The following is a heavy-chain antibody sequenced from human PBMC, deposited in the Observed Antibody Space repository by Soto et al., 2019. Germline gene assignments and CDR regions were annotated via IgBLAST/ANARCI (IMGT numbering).Heavy chain of an antibody. V-gene: IGHV3-33*01. D-gene: IGHD2-15*01. CDR1: GFTFSSYG. CDR3: ARDAQDIVVVVAATRYDAFDI. Sequence: PGGSLRLSCAASGFTFSSYGMHWVRQAPGKGLEWVAVIWYDGSNKYYADSVKGRFTISRDNSKNTLYLQMNSLRAEDTAVYYCARDAQDIVVVVAATRYDAFDIWGQGTMVTVSS. CDR2: IWYDGSNK. J-gene: IGHJ3*02.